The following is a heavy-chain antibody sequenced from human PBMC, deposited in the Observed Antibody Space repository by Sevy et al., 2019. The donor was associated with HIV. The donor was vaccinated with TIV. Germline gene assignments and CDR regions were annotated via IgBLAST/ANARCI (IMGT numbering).Heavy chain of an antibody. V-gene: IGHV3-23*01. Sequence: GGSLRLSCAASGFTFSSYAMSWVRQAPGKGLEWVSAISGSGGSTYYADSVKGRFTISRDNSKNTLYLQMNGLRAEDTAVYYCAKDQYRITMVQGVINDYWGQGILVTVSS. CDR3: AKDQYRITMVQGVINDY. CDR2: ISGSGGST. J-gene: IGHJ4*02. D-gene: IGHD3-10*01. CDR1: GFTFSSYA.